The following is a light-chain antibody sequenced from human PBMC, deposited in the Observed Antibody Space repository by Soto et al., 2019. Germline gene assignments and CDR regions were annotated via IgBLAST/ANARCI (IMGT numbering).Light chain of an antibody. Sequence: EIVMTQSPATLSVSPGERATLSCRASQSVSSNFAWYQQKPGQAPRLLIYGASTRATGIPARFSGSGSGTEFTLTISSLQSEDFAVYYCHHYNNWPRTFGQGTKV. V-gene: IGKV3-15*01. CDR1: QSVSSN. CDR3: HHYNNWPRT. J-gene: IGKJ1*01. CDR2: GAS.